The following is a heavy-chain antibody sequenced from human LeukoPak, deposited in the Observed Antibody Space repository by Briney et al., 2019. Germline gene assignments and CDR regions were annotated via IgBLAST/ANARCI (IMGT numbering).Heavy chain of an antibody. CDR2: ISSNGDST. CDR1: GFTFNSYA. Sequence: GGSLRLSCAAPGFTFNSYAMHWARQAPGKGLEFVSTISSNGDSTYYADSVKGRFTISRDNSKNTLHLQMSSLRVEDTAVYYCVKDRNSGGWTGGGYWGQGTLVTVSS. J-gene: IGHJ4*02. D-gene: IGHD6-19*01. CDR3: VKDRNSGGWTGGGY. V-gene: IGHV3-64D*06.